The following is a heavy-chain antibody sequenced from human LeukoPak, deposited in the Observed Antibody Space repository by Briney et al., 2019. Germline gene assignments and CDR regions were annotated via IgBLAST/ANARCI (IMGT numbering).Heavy chain of an antibody. V-gene: IGHV4-59*08. CDR3: ARHPPNSWFDP. CDR1: SDSISSYF. J-gene: IGHJ5*02. CDR2: IYYSGST. D-gene: IGHD4-11*01. Sequence: PSETLSLTCTVSSDSISSYFWSWIRQPPGKGLEWVGYIYYSGSTNYNPSLRSRVTMSVDTSKNQFSLKLNSVTAADTAVYYCARHPPNSWFDPWGQGILVTVSS.